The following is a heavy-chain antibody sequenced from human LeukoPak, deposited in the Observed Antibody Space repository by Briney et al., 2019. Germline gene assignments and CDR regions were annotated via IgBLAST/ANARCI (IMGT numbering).Heavy chain of an antibody. D-gene: IGHD1-26*01. V-gene: IGHV3-33*01. CDR3: AREREGSSYFDY. J-gene: IGHJ4*02. CDR1: GFTFSSYG. Sequence: GGSLRLSCAASGFTFSSYGMHWVRQAPGKGLEWVAVIWYDGSNKYYADSVKGRFTISRDNSKNTLYLQMNSLRAEDTAVYYCAREREGSSYFDYWGQGTLVTVSS. CDR2: IWYDGSNK.